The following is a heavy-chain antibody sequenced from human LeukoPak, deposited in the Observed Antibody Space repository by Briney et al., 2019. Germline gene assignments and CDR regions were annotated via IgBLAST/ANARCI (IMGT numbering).Heavy chain of an antibody. Sequence: ASVKVSCKASGYTLTGYYMHWVRQAPGQGLEWMGWINPNSGGTNYAQKFQGRVTMTRDTSISTAYMELSRLRSDDTAVYYCARTGRLRFTGGFDIWGQGTMVTVSS. CDR3: ARTGRLRFTGGFDI. V-gene: IGHV1-2*02. D-gene: IGHD4-17*01. CDR2: INPNSGGT. CDR1: GYTLTGYY. J-gene: IGHJ3*02.